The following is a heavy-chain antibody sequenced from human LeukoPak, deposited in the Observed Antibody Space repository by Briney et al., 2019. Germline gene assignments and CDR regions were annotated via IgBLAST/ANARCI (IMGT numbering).Heavy chain of an antibody. CDR1: GFTFSSYA. J-gene: IGHJ6*03. CDR3: ARASDQLHAGLHYMDV. CDR2: ISYDGSNK. Sequence: PGGSLRLSCAASGFTFSSYAMHWVRQAPGKGLEWVAVISYDGSNKYYADSVKGRFTISRDNSKNTLYLQMNSLRAEDTAVYYCARASDQLHAGLHYMDVWGKGTTVTVSS. V-gene: IGHV3-30-3*01. D-gene: IGHD2-2*01.